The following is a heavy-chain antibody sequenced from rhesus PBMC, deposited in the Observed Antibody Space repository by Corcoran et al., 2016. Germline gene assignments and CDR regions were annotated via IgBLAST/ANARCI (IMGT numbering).Heavy chain of an antibody. D-gene: IGHD2-21*01. CDR2: IDGNSAST. V-gene: IGHV4-73*01. CDR1: GGSISGYCY. J-gene: IGHJ4*01. CDR3: AREEEYCTGSGCYYFDY. Sequence: QVKLQQWGEGLVKPSETLSLSCAVCGGSISGYCYWSWMRQAPGKGLEWIGNIDGNSASTNYNPSLQNRVIISKDTSKSQFSLKLSSVTAAGTAVYYCAREEEYCTGSGCYYFDYWGQGVLVTVSS.